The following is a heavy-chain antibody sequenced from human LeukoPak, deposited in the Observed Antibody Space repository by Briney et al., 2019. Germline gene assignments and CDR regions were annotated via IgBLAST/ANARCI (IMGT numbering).Heavy chain of an antibody. CDR3: ARARKHNGLDAFDI. Sequence: ASVKVSCKASGGTFSSYAISWVRQAPGQGLEWMGRIIPIFVIANYAQKFQGRVTITADKPTSTAYMELSSLRSEDTAVYYCARARKHNGLDAFDIWGQGTMVTVSS. V-gene: IGHV1-69*04. CDR2: IIPIFVIA. J-gene: IGHJ3*02. CDR1: GGTFSSYA. D-gene: IGHD2-21*01.